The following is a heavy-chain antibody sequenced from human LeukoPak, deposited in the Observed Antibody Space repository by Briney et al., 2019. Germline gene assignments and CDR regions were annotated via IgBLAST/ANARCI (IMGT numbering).Heavy chain of an antibody. V-gene: IGHV3-23*01. CDR1: GFTFSSYA. Sequence: PGGSLRLSCAASGFTFSSYAMSWVRQAPGKGLEWVSAISGSGGSTYYADSVKGRFTISRDNSENTLYLQMNSLRAEDTAVYYCAKDLLPGSSPGGDAIDYWGQGTLVTVSS. CDR2: ISGSGGST. D-gene: IGHD2-15*01. CDR3: AKDLLPGSSPGGDAIDY. J-gene: IGHJ4*02.